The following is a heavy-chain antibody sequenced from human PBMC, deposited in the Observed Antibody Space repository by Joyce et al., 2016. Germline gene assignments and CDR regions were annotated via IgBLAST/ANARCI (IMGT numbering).Heavy chain of an antibody. Sequence: EVQLVESGGGLVKPGGSLRLSCVASGFTFIDYSMNWVRQAPGKGLEWVSSISSSSSSILYADSVMGRFTISRDNAKNSLYLQLNNLRAGDTGVYYCARDIRTYADYYYGMDVWGQGTTVTVSS. J-gene: IGHJ6*02. CDR1: GFTFIDYS. V-gene: IGHV3-21*01. D-gene: IGHD3-3*02. CDR2: ISSSSSSI. CDR3: ARDIRTYADYYYGMDV.